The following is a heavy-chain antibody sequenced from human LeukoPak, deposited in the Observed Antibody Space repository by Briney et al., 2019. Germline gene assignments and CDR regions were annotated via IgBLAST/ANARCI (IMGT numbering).Heavy chain of an antibody. CDR1: GGSISGSNW. J-gene: IGHJ4*02. D-gene: IGHD3-16*02. V-gene: IGHV4-4*02. CDR2: IYHSGST. CDR3: ARVAYVWGSYRYYFDY. Sequence: SETLSLTCAVSGGSISGSNWWSWARQPPGKGLEWIGEIYHSGSTNYNPSLKSRVTISVDKSKNQFSLKLSSVTAADTAVYYCARVAYVWGSYRYYFDYWGQGTLVTGSS.